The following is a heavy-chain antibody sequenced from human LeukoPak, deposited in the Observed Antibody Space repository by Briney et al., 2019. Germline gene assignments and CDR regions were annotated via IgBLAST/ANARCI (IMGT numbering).Heavy chain of an antibody. CDR1: GFTFSGYA. D-gene: IGHD3-22*01. J-gene: IGHJ4*02. V-gene: IGHV3-23*01. CDR2: ISGSGGIT. CDR3: AKDGYYYDSSGYLDY. Sequence: GGSLRLSCAASGFTFSGYAVSWVRQAPGKGLEWVSAISGSGGITYYADSVKGRVTISRDNSKNTLYLPMNSLRAEDTAVYYCAKDGYYYDSSGYLDYWGQGTLVTVSS.